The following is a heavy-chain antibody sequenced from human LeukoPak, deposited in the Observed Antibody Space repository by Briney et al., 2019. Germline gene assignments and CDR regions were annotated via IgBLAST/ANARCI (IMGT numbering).Heavy chain of an antibody. CDR3: AKWGRYYYDSSGYPDPTTDYFDY. D-gene: IGHD3-22*01. CDR1: GFTFSSYS. CDR2: ISSSSSYI. J-gene: IGHJ4*02. Sequence: GGSLRLSCAASGFTFSSYSMNWVRQAPGKGLEWVSSISSSSSYIYYADSVKGRFTISRDNAKNSLYLQMNSLRAEDTAVYYCAKWGRYYYDSSGYPDPTTDYFDYWGQGTLVTVSS. V-gene: IGHV3-21*04.